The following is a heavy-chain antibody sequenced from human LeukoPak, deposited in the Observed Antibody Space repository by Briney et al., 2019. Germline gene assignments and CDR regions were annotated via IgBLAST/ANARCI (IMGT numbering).Heavy chain of an antibody. CDR3: ARDRNSGSSLDI. CDR2: IYPSSGDT. Sequence: ASVTVSCKASGYTFTGYYIHWVRQAPGQGLEWMGWIYPSSGDTNYAQNFQGRVTMTRDTSISTAYMELSSLKSDDTAVYYCARDRNSGSSLDIWGQGTMLTVSS. J-gene: IGHJ3*02. CDR1: GYTFTGYY. V-gene: IGHV1-2*02. D-gene: IGHD6-6*01.